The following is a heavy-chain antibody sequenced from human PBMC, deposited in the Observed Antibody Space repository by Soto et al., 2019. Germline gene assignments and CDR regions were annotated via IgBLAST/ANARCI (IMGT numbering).Heavy chain of an antibody. V-gene: IGHV2-70*01. D-gene: IGHD4-17*01. CDR1: GFSLSTSAMC. Sequence: SGPTLVNPTQTLTLTCTFSGFSLSTSAMCVSWIRQPPGKALEWPALIDWDDDKYYSTSLKTRLTISKDTSKNQVVLTMTNMDPVDTATYYCARIRFEDYGGWFDPWGQATLGTSPQ. J-gene: IGHJ5*02. CDR2: IDWDDDK. CDR3: ARIRFEDYGGWFDP.